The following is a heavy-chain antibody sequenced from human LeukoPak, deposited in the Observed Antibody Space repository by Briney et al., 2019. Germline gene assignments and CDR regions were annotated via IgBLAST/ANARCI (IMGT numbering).Heavy chain of an antibody. J-gene: IGHJ4*02. Sequence: SETLSLTCTVSGGSISYFYWSWIRQPPGKGLEWIGYFYYSGSTNYNPSLKSRVTISVDTSKNQFSLKLSSVTAADTAVYYCARGLGMGPDYWGQGTLVTVSS. CDR2: FYYSGST. CDR1: GGSISYFY. D-gene: IGHD7-27*01. V-gene: IGHV4-59*08. CDR3: ARGLGMGPDY.